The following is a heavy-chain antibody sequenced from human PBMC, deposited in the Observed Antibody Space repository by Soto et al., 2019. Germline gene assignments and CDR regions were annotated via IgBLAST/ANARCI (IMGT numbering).Heavy chain of an antibody. D-gene: IGHD2-15*01. CDR2: INEDSAYI. J-gene: IGHJ6*03. V-gene: IGHV3-21*02. CDR3: VRDFGGYFRTGYMDG. Sequence: EVQLVESGGGLVKPGGSLRLACAASGFTFSSFSMSWVRQAPGKGPEWVSSINEDSAYIYYAGSVRGRFTIARDTAEDSLYLQMPSLRAEDTALYYCVRDFGGYFRTGYMDGWGGGATVTVSS. CDR1: GFTFSSFS.